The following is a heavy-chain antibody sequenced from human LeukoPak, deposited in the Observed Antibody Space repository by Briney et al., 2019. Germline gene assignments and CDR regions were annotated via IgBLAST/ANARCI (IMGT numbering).Heavy chain of an antibody. CDR3: ARYDILSGSWDYFDF. Sequence: SETLSLTCTVSGGSISSSSYYWGWIRQPPGKGLEWIGSIYYSGSTYYNPSLKSRVTIPVDTSKNQFSLKLSSVTAADTAVYYCARYDILSGSWDYFDFWGQGTLVTVSS. CDR1: GGSISSSSYY. CDR2: IYYSGST. V-gene: IGHV4-39*07. J-gene: IGHJ4*02. D-gene: IGHD3-9*01.